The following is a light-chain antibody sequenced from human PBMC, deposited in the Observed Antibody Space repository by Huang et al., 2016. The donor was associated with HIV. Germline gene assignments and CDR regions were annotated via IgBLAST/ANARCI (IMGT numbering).Light chain of an antibody. CDR2: ATS. V-gene: IGKV1-NL1*01. CDR1: QGIGNS. Sequence: DIQMTQSPSSLSASVGDRVTINCRATQGIGNSLAWYQQKPGKAPRLLLYATSRLEMGVPSRFSGSGSGTHYTLTINTLQPEDIGSYYCQQYHTLPWTFGQGTKVEVK. CDR3: QQYHTLPWT. J-gene: IGKJ1*01.